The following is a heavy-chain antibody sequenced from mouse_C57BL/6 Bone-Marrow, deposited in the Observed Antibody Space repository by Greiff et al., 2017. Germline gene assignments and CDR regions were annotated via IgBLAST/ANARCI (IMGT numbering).Heavy chain of an antibody. J-gene: IGHJ3*01. V-gene: IGHV1-19*01. CDR2: INPYNGGT. Sequence: EVKLQQSGPVLVKPGASVKMSCKASGYTFTDYYMNWVKQSHGKSLEWIGVINPYNGGTSYNQKFKGKATLTVDKSSSTAYMELNSLTSEDSAVYYCARPYYYGSSPFAYWGQGTLVTVSA. CDR1: GYTFTDYY. D-gene: IGHD1-1*01. CDR3: ARPYYYGSSPFAY.